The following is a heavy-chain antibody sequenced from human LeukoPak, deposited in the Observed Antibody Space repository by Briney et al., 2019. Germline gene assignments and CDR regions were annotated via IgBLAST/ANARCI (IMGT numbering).Heavy chain of an antibody. CDR2: SHDSGES. CDR1: GGSISYYY. V-gene: IGHV4-59*08. D-gene: IGHD3-10*01. Sequence: PSETLSLTCSVSGGSISYYYWSWIRQPPGEGLEWIGYSHDSGESNYNPSLPSRVIISRDTSKNQFSLNLMSVPAADTAVYYCAASSHSGSYRGYWGQGTPVTVSS. CDR3: AASSHSGSYRGY. J-gene: IGHJ4*02.